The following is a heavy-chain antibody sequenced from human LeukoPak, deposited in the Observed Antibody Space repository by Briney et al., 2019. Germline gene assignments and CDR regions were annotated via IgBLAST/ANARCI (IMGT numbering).Heavy chain of an antibody. CDR3: AKSYNGYESKPDY. Sequence: GGSLRLSCAASGFTVSSNYMSWVRQAPGKGLEWVSVIYSGGSTYYADSVKGRFTISRDNSKNTLYLQMNSLRAEDTVVYYCAKSYNGYESKPDYWGQGTLVTVSS. D-gene: IGHD5-12*01. CDR2: IYSGGST. CDR1: GFTVSSNY. V-gene: IGHV3-53*01. J-gene: IGHJ4*02.